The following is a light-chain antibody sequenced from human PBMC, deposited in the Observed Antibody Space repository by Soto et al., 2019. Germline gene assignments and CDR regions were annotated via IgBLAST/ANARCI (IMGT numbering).Light chain of an antibody. CDR1: QDIGKY. CDR2: DAS. Sequence: DIQMTQSPSSLSASVGDRVTITCQASQDIGKYLNWYQLKPGKPPKLLIYDASYLEREVPSRFTGSGSGTHFTFTISSLQPEDIATYYCHQYDNLTWMFGQGTRVEIK. CDR3: HQYDNLTWM. V-gene: IGKV1-33*01. J-gene: IGKJ1*01.